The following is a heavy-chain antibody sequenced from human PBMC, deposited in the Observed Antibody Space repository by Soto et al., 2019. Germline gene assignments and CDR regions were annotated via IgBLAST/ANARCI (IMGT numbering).Heavy chain of an antibody. D-gene: IGHD3-16*01. CDR3: ARRYDSTSYYMDV. CDR2: IYPGDSDT. V-gene: IGHV5-51*01. CDR1: GYSFTRYW. J-gene: IGHJ6*03. Sequence: GESLKISCKGSGYSFTRYWIAWVRQMPGKGLEWMGIIYPGDSDTRYSPSFQGQVTISADKSISTAYLQWSSLKASDTAMYYCARRYDSTSYYMDVWGKGTTVTVSS.